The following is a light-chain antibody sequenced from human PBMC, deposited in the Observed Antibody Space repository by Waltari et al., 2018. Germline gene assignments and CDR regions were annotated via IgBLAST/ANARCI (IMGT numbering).Light chain of an antibody. J-gene: IGKJ1*01. CDR1: QSVSSNY. CDR2: DAS. Sequence: EIVLTQSPGTLSLSPGERATLSCRASQSVSSNYLAWYQHKPGQAPILVIYDASTRATGIPDRSSGSGSGTDFTLTISRLEPEDFAVYYCQQYGSSPRTFGQGTKVEIK. CDR3: QQYGSSPRT. V-gene: IGKV3-20*01.